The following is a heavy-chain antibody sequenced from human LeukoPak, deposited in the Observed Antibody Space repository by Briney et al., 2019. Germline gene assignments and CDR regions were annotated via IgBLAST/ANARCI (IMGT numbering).Heavy chain of an antibody. CDR1: GFTFSSYG. CDR2: IRYDGSNK. D-gene: IGHD1-26*01. CDR3: AKVSKVGATTFDY. Sequence: GGSLRLSCAASGFTFSSYGMHWLGQAPGKELEWVAFIRYDGSNKYYADSVRGRFTISRDISKNTLYLQMNSLRAEDTAVYYCAKVSKVGATTFDYWGQGTLVTVSS. J-gene: IGHJ4*02. V-gene: IGHV3-30*02.